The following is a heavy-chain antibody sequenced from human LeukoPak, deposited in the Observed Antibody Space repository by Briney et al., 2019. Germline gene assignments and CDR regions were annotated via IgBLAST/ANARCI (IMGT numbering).Heavy chain of an antibody. J-gene: IGHJ6*02. D-gene: IGHD3-22*01. CDR3: ARGRDITYDSSGYCGMDV. CDR1: GGSFSGYY. CDR2: INHSGST. Sequence: PSETLSLTCAVYGGSFSGYYWSWIRQPPGKGLEWIGEINHSGSTNYNPSLKSRVTISVDTSKNQFSLKLSSVTAADTAVYYCARGRDITYDSSGYCGMDVWGQGTTVTVSS. V-gene: IGHV4-34*01.